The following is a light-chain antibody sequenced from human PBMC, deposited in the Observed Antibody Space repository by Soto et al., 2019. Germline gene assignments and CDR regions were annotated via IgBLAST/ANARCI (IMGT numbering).Light chain of an antibody. CDR3: ATWADGLNSYV. CDR2: SNN. J-gene: IGLJ1*01. V-gene: IGLV1-44*01. CDR1: SSNIGSNT. Sequence: QSVLTQPPSASGTPGQRVTISCSGSSSNIGSNTVSWYQQLPQRAPKLLIFSNNQRPSGVPDRFSGSKSGTSASLAISGLQSEDEAEYYCATWADGLNSYVFGPGTKLTVL.